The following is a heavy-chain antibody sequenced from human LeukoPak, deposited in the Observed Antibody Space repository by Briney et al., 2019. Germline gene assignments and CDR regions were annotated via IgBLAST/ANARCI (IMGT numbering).Heavy chain of an antibody. D-gene: IGHD3-10*01. Sequence: ASVKVSCKASGYTFTSYDFNWVRQAPRQGLEWMGWMNPNSGDAGSAPKFQGRLTMTRDTSISTAYMELSSLTSEDTAVYYCARGEYFGSGGFDPWGQGTLVTVSS. CDR1: GYTFTSYD. J-gene: IGHJ5*02. CDR2: MNPNSGDA. CDR3: ARGEYFGSGGFDP. V-gene: IGHV1-8*01.